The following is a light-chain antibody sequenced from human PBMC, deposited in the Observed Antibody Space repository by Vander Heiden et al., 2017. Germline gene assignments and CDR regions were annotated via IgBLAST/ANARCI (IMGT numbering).Light chain of an antibody. Sequence: QSALTQPPSASGPPGPSVPISCTGTSSDVGGYVYVSWYQVHPGEVPKLVIYEVSQRPSGVPSRFSGSKSGNTASLTVSGLQPEDEAIYYCASYACRNNFVFGPGTKVTVL. J-gene: IGLJ1*01. V-gene: IGLV2-8*01. CDR3: ASYACRNNFV. CDR2: EVS. CDR1: SSDVGGYVY.